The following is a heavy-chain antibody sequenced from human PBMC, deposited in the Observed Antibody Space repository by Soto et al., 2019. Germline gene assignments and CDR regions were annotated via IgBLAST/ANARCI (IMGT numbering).Heavy chain of an antibody. CDR1: GFTFSNAW. CDR2: IKSKTDGGTT. J-gene: IGHJ4*02. V-gene: IGHV3-15*01. CDR3: THNSGAYEEADY. Sequence: EVQLVESGGGLVKPGGSLRLSCAASGFTFSNAWMSWVRQAPGKGLEWVGRIKSKTDGGTTDYAAPVKGRFTISRDDSKNTLYLQMNSLKTEDTAVYYCTHNSGAYEEADYWGQGTLVTVSS. D-gene: IGHD4-17*01.